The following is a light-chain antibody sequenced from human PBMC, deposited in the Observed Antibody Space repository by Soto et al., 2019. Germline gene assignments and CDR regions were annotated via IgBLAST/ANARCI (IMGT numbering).Light chain of an antibody. V-gene: IGKV3-15*01. Sequence: ELTMTKSHATLSVSPGGRATLSCRASQGISDTLAWYQQKPGQAPRLLIYSASRRATGFPGRFSGSGSGTDFTLTIISLQSEDLAVYYCQQYNNWPWTFGQGTKVDIK. CDR2: SAS. CDR3: QQYNNWPWT. CDR1: QGISDT. J-gene: IGKJ1*01.